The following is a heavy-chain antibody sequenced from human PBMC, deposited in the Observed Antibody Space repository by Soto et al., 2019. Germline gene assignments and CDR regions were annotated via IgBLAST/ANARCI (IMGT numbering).Heavy chain of an antibody. J-gene: IGHJ6*02. V-gene: IGHV3-23*01. CDR1: GLTVSHNY. CDR3: AKALDGIDDYFYAMGV. D-gene: IGHD1-1*01. Sequence: TGGSLRLSCVASGLTVSHNYMAWVRQAPEMGLEWVSAISGRGDSTYYAEAVKGRFTISRDNSKNTLYLQMNSLRFDDTAVYYCAKALDGIDDYFYAMGVWGQGTTVTVSS. CDR2: ISGRGDST.